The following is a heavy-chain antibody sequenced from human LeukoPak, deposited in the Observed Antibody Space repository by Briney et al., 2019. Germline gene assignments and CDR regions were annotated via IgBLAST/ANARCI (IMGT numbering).Heavy chain of an antibody. J-gene: IGHJ6*03. CDR1: GGSISSSSYY. CDR3: ARLYYSSGWYYYYYYMDV. CDR2: IYYSGST. D-gene: IGHD6-19*01. V-gene: IGHV4-39*07. Sequence: PSETLSLTCTVSGGSISSSSYYWGWIRQPPGKGLEWIGSIYYSGSTYYNPSLKSRVTISVDTSKNQFSLKLSSVTAADTAVYYCARLYYSSGWYYYYYYMDVWGKGTTVTISS.